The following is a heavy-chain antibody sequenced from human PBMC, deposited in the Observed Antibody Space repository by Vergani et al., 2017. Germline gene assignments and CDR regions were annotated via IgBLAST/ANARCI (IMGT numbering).Heavy chain of an antibody. CDR1: GFTFSNFG. CDR2: IGKDGINT. J-gene: IGHJ4*02. CDR3: AKYLRDSTDGLPDS. Sequence: VQLLESGGGLIQPGGSLRLSCAASGFTFSNFGMHWIRQAPGKGLEWLAYIGKDGINTRYRDAVKGRFTVSRDNSKDILYLQMDSLRSEDTALYYCAKYLRDSTDGLPDSWGPGTLVIVSS. D-gene: IGHD2-21*02. V-gene: IGHV3-30*02.